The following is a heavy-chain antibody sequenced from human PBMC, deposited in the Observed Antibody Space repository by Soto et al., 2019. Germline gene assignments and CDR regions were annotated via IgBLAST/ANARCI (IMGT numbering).Heavy chain of an antibody. D-gene: IGHD3-3*01. CDR3: ARGGGVGVAGSAAFDM. J-gene: IGHJ3*02. V-gene: IGHV1-2*02. CDR2: INPATGAA. Sequence: QLHLVQSGAVVKKPGASVTVSCSASGYPVTAYYMHWVRQAPGRGLEWMGGINPATGAAKYTQTFPGRVNMDRDTSTSTGFMELSGLTSEDTAVFYWARGGGVGVAGSAAFDMWGQGTLVTVSS. CDR1: GYPVTAYY.